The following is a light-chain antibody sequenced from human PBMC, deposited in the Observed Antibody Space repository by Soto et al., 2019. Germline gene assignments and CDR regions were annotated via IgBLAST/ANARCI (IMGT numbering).Light chain of an antibody. V-gene: IGKV1-5*01. J-gene: IGKJ2*01. CDR3: QQYDSYSEYT. CDR1: QSISSW. CDR2: DAS. Sequence: DIQMTQSPSTLSASVGDRVTITCRASQSISSWLAWYQQKPGKAPKLLIYDASSLESGVPSRFSGSGAGIEVTLTISSLQPDDFATYYCQQYDSYSEYTFGQGTKLEIK.